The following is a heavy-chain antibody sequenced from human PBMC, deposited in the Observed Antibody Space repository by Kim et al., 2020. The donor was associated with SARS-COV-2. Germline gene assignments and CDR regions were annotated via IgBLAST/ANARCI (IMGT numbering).Heavy chain of an antibody. CDR1: GYTFTSYG. J-gene: IGHJ6*02. Sequence: ASVKVSCKASGYTFTSYGISWVRQAPGQGLEWMGWISAYNGNTNYAQKLQGRVTMTTDTSTSTAYMELRSLRSDDTAVYYCARGGVVTTPSYYYYYYGMDVWGQGTTVTVSS. V-gene: IGHV1-18*04. D-gene: IGHD2-21*02. CDR3: ARGGVVTTPSYYYYYYGMDV. CDR2: ISAYNGNT.